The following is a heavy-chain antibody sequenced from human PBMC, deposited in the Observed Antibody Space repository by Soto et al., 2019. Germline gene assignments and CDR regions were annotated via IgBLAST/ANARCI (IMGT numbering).Heavy chain of an antibody. D-gene: IGHD2-2*01. Sequence: ASVKVSCKVSGYTLTELSMHWVRQAPGKGLEWMGGFDPEDGETIYAQKLQGRVTMTADTSTDTAYMELSSLRSEDTAVYSCATDPPCSSTSCPMGVFDIWGKGKRVTV. CDR1: GYTLTELS. CDR2: FDPEDGET. V-gene: IGHV1-24*01. J-gene: IGHJ3*02. CDR3: ATDPPCSSTSCPMGVFDI.